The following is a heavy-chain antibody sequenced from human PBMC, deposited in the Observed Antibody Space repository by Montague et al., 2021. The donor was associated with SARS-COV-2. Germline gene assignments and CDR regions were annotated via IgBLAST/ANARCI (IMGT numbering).Heavy chain of an antibody. J-gene: IGHJ3*02. CDR3: ARRGRKLLPVATTIGGFDI. CDR1: GASISSSNYY. V-gene: IGHV4-39*02. CDR2: IYDSGST. Sequence: SETLSLTCTVSGASISSSNYYWDWIRQPPGKGLEWIGSIYDSGSTYYNPSLKSQVTISVDTSKNHFSLKLSSVTAADTAVYYCARRGRKLLPVATTIGGFDIWGQGTMVIVSS. D-gene: IGHD5-12*01.